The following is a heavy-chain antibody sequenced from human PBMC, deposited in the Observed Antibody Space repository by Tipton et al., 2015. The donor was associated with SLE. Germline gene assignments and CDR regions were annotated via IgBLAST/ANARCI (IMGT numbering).Heavy chain of an antibody. CDR1: GFSISSYW. V-gene: IGHV3-74*01. CDR3: ARAFRLGLDSFDI. Sequence: SLRLSCAASGFSISSYWMHWVRRAPGKGLVWVSRIETGGRSTAYADSVKGRFTVSRDNAQDTLFLQMNSLRAEDSGVYYCARAFRLGLDSFDIWGQGTTVTVSA. D-gene: IGHD3/OR15-3a*01. CDR2: IETGGRST. J-gene: IGHJ3*02.